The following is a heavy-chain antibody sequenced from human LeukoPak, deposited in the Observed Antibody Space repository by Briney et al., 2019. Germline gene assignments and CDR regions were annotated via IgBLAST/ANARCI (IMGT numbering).Heavy chain of an antibody. CDR1: GFTFSNAW. V-gene: IGHV3-15*01. J-gene: IGHJ4*02. D-gene: IGHD3-9*01. CDR2: IKSKTDGGTT. CDR3: TTAYYDILTGYYEG. Sequence: GGSLRLSCAASGFTFSNAWMSWVRQAPGKGLEWVGRIKSKTDGGTTDYAAPVKGRFTISRDDSKNTLYLQMNSLKTEDTAVYYCTTAYYDILTGYYEGWGQGTLVTVSS.